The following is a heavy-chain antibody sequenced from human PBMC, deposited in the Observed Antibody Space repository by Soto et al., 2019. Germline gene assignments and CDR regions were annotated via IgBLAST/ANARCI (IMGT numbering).Heavy chain of an antibody. CDR2: IHNSVST. J-gene: IGHJ4*02. CDR3: ARSRYSGSYFFDY. CDR1: GGSISSGDYY. V-gene: IGHV4-30-4*01. Sequence: SETLSLTCTVSGGSISSGDYYWSWIRQPPGKGLEWIAYIHNSVSTHYNPSLKSRVTISVDTSKNQFSLKLSSVTAADTAVYYCARSRYSGSYFFDYWGQGILVTVS. D-gene: IGHD1-26*01.